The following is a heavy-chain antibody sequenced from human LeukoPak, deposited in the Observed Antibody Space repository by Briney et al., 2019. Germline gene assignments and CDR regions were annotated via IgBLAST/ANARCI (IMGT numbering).Heavy chain of an antibody. CDR3: ARGVGIEAAGRPYSYYFDY. J-gene: IGHJ4*02. CDR1: GYIFTGYY. V-gene: IGHV1-2*02. Sequence: ASVKVSCKASGYIFTGYYMHRVRQAPGQGLEWMGWINPNSGDTNYAQEFQGRVTITRDTSISTAYMELSSLRSEDTAVYYCARGVGIEAAGRPYSYYFDYWGQGTLVTVSS. D-gene: IGHD6-13*01. CDR2: INPNSGDT.